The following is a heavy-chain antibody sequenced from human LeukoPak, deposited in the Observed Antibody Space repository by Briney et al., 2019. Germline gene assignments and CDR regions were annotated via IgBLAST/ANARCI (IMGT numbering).Heavy chain of an antibody. CDR3: AKPKQFNSLYYHGLDV. V-gene: IGHV3-30*18. CDR2: ISDDGRND. Sequence: GGSLRLSCTASGFTFGSYGMHWVRQAPGKGLEWVAVISDDGRNDYFEDSVKGRFTISRDNAKNTLYLEMKNLRPEDTAVYYCAKPKQFNSLYYHGLDVWGQGTTVTVSS. J-gene: IGHJ6*02. D-gene: IGHD6-19*01. CDR1: GFTFGSYG.